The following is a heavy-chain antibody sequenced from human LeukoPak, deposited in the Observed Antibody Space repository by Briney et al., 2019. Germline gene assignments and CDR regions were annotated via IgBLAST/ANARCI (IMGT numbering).Heavy chain of an antibody. CDR3: AKSGGSRPLYFDA. CDR2: IYPGDSDT. J-gene: IGHJ4*02. Sequence: GESLKISCKGSGYMFPNHWIGWVRQMPGRGLEWMGIIYPGDSDTRYNPSIHGQVTISADKSMTTAYREWHSLEASDTAMYFCAKSGGSRPLYFDAWGQGTLVTVSS. V-gene: IGHV5-51*01. CDR1: GYMFPNHW. D-gene: IGHD2-15*01.